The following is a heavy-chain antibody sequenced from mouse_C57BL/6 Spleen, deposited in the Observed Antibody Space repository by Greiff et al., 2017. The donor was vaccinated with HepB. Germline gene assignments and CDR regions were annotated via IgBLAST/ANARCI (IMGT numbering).Heavy chain of an antibody. D-gene: IGHD1-1*01. CDR2: IDPETGGT. V-gene: IGHV1-15*01. Sequence: QVQLQQSGAELVRPGASVTLSCKASGYTFTDYEMHWVKQTPVHGLEWIGAIDPETGGTAYNQKFKGKAILTADKSSSTAYMELRSLTSEDSAVYYCTRGYYYGSRGTWFAYWGQGTLVTVSA. CDR1: GYTFTDYE. CDR3: TRGYYYGSRGTWFAY. J-gene: IGHJ3*01.